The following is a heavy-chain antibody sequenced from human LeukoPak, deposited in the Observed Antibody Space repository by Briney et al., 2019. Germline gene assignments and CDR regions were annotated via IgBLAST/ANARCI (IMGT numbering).Heavy chain of an antibody. Sequence: GGSLRLSCAASGFTFSSYSMNWVRQAPGKGLEWVSYISSSSSTIYYADSVKGRFTISRDNAKNSLYLQMNSLRAEDTAVYYCARGSGDYYDSSGYYRKMGGAFDIWGQGTMVTVSS. V-gene: IGHV3-48*01. CDR1: GFTFSSYS. CDR3: ARGSGDYYDSSGYYRKMGGAFDI. J-gene: IGHJ3*02. CDR2: ISSSSSTI. D-gene: IGHD3-22*01.